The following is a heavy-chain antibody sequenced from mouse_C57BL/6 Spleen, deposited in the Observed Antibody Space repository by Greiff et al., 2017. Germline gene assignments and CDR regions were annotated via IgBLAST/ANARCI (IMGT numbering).Heavy chain of an antibody. CDR3: ARDYYGSSHPWFAY. J-gene: IGHJ3*01. D-gene: IGHD1-1*01. V-gene: IGHV5-4*03. CDR2: ISDGGSYT. Sequence: EVKVVESGGGLVKPGGSLKLSCAASGFTFSSYAMSWVRQTPEKRLEWVATISDGGSYTYYPDNVKGRFTISRDNAKNNLYLQMSHLKSEDTAMYYCARDYYGSSHPWFAYWGQGTLVTVSA. CDR1: GFTFSSYA.